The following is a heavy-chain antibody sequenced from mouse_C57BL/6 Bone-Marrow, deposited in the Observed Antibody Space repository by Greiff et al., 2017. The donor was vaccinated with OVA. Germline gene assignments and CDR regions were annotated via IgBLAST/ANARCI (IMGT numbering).Heavy chain of an antibody. D-gene: IGHD4-1*01. CDR1: EYEFPSHD. Sequence: EVKVVESGGGLVQPGESLKLSCESNEYEFPSHDMSWVRKTPEKRLELVAAINSDGGSTYYPDTMERRFIISRDNTKKTLYLQMSSLRSEDTALYYCARRETGTDAMDYWGQGTSVTVSS. V-gene: IGHV5-2*01. CDR2: INSDGGST. J-gene: IGHJ4*01. CDR3: ARRETGTDAMDY.